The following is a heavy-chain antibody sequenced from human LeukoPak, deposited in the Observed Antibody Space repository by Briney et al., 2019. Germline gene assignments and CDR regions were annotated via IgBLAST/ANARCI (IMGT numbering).Heavy chain of an antibody. J-gene: IGHJ5*02. CDR1: GGSISSYY. CDR3: ARVVAAAGNNWFDP. Sequence: SETLSLTCTVSGGSISSYYWSWIRQPPGKGLEWIGYIYYSGSTNYNPSLKSRISISIDTSKNQFSLNLNSVTAADTAVYYCARVVAAAGNNWFDPWGQGTLVTVSS. CDR2: IYYSGST. D-gene: IGHD6-13*01. V-gene: IGHV4-59*12.